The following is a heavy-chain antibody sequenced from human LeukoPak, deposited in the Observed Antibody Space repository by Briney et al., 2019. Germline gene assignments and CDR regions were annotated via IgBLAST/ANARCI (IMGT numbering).Heavy chain of an antibody. CDR2: ISHTANTK. CDR1: GFTFSSSE. J-gene: IGHJ4*02. V-gene: IGHV3-48*03. D-gene: IGHD3-9*01. Sequence: GGSLRLSCAASGFTFSSSEMHWVRQAPGKGLEWVSYISHTANTKYYADSVQGRFTVSRDNDKGLLFLQMSSLRVGDTAVYYCARAFVSGYHVLTGYFRAFDYWGQGALVTASS. CDR3: ARAFVSGYHVLTGYFRAFDY.